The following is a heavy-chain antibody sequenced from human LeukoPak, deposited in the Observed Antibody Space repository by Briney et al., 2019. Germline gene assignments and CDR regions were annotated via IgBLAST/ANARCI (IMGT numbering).Heavy chain of an antibody. D-gene: IGHD3-3*01. CDR2: MNPNSGNT. V-gene: IGHV1-8*03. J-gene: IGHJ6*03. Sequence: ASVKVSCKASGYTFTSYDISWVRQATGQGLEWMGWMNPNSGNTGYAQKFQGRVTITRNTSISTAYMELSSLRSEDTAVYYCARAAEDYDFWSGLRYYYYYMDVWGKGTTVTVSS. CDR3: ARAAEDYDFWSGLRYYYYYMDV. CDR1: GYTFTSYD.